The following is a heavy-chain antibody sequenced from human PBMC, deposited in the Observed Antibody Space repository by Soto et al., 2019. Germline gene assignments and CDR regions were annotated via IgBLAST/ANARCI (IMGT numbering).Heavy chain of an antibody. CDR1: GFTFTTYW. J-gene: IGHJ4*02. Sequence: GGSLRLSCAASGFTFTTYWMNWIRQAPGKGLVWVSRIKNDGSSISYADSVKGRFTISRDNGKNTLYLQMNSLRAEDTAVYYCAKEVAMAGINFDNWGQGTLVTVSS. CDR2: IKNDGSSI. D-gene: IGHD5-18*01. CDR3: AKEVAMAGINFDN. V-gene: IGHV3-74*01.